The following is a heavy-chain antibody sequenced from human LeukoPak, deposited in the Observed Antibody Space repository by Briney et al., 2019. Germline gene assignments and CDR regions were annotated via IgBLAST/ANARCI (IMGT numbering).Heavy chain of an antibody. J-gene: IGHJ4*02. CDR1: GFTFSSYG. V-gene: IGHV3-30*18. CDR3: AKDGNFRVVDYYFDY. CDR2: ISYDGSNK. Sequence: GGSLRLSCAASGFTFSSYGMHWVRQAPGKGLEWVAVISYDGSNKYYADSVKGRFTISRDNSKNTLYLQMISLRAEDTAVYYCAKDGNFRVVDYYFDYWGQGTLVTVSS. D-gene: IGHD3-3*01.